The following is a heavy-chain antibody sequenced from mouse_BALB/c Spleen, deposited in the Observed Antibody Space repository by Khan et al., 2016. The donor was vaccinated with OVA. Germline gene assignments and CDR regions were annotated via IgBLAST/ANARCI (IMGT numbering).Heavy chain of an antibody. Sequence: EVQLQQSGPELVRPGASVKISCKASGYSFTGYFMNWVMQSHGKSLEWIGRLNPHIGETFYNQRFKDKATLSVDESTSTAHMELRSLASDDSAVYYCTRIYRSDFDYWGQGTTLTVSS. D-gene: IGHD1-1*01. CDR1: GYSFTGYF. CDR2: LNPHIGET. J-gene: IGHJ2*01. V-gene: IGHV1-20*02. CDR3: TRIYRSDFDY.